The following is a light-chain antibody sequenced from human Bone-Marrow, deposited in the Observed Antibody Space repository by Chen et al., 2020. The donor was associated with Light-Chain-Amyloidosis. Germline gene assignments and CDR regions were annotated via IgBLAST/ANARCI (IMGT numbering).Light chain of an antibody. CDR2: DDS. Sequence: SYVLTQPSSVSVPPGQTATLACGGNNIGSTSVHWYQQTPGQAPLLVVYDDSDRPSGIPERLSGSNSGNTVTLTISRVEAGDEADYYCQVWDRSSDRPVFGGGTKLTVL. J-gene: IGLJ3*02. CDR3: QVWDRSSDRPV. V-gene: IGLV3-21*02. CDR1: NIGSTS.